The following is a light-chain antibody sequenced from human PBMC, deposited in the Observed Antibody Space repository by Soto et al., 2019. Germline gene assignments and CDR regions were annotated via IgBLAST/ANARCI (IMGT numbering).Light chain of an antibody. Sequence: QSALTQPASVSGSPGQSITISCTGTSSDVGVYNYVSWYQQHPGKAPKLMIYEVSNRPSGVSNRFSGSKSGNTASLTISGLQAEDEADYYCSSYTSRSTLAVFGGGTQLTVL. CDR1: SSDVGVYNY. V-gene: IGLV2-14*01. J-gene: IGLJ3*02. CDR2: EVS. CDR3: SSYTSRSTLAV.